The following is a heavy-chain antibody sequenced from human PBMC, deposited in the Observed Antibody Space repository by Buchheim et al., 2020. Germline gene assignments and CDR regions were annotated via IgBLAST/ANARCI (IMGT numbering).Heavy chain of an antibody. J-gene: IGHJ4*02. CDR3: AKDLGYSTTWYLGFDS. CDR2: IGPTGTDT. Sequence: EVQLLESGGDLVQPGGSLRLSCATSGFTFSTYAMTWVRQAPGRGLEWVSAIGPTGTDTFYANSVKGRFTISREHSKNTLYLQMSSLRAEDTALYYCAKDLGYSTTWYLGFDSWGQGT. D-gene: IGHD6-13*01. CDR1: GFTFSTYA. V-gene: IGHV3-23*01.